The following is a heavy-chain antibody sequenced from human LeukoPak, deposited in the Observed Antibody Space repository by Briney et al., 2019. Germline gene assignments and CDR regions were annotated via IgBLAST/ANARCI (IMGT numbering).Heavy chain of an antibody. J-gene: IGHJ4*02. CDR2: IYYSGST. D-gene: IGHD3-3*01. CDR3: ARHLVGSGYYDYFDY. Sequence: PSETLSLTCTVSGGSISSYYWSWIRRPPGKGLEWIGYIYYSGSTNYNPSLKSRVTISVDTSKNQFSLKLSSVTAADTAVYYCARHLVGSGYYDYFDYWGQGTLVTVSS. V-gene: IGHV4-59*08. CDR1: GGSISSYY.